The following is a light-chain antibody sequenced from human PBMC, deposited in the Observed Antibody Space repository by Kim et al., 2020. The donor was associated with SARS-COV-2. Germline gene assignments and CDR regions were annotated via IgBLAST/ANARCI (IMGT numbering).Light chain of an antibody. J-gene: IGKJ4*01. CDR3: QQRSNWLT. V-gene: IGKV3-11*01. CDR2: DAS. Sequence: SLCPEERATLSCRAGRSVSSYLAWYQQKPGQAPRVLIYDASNRATGIPARFSGSGSGTDFTLTISSLEPEDFAVYYCQQRSNWLTFGGGTKVDIK. CDR1: RSVSSY.